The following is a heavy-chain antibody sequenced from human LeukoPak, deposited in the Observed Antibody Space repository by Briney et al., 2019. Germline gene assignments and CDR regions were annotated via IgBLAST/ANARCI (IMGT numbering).Heavy chain of an antibody. D-gene: IGHD2-21*01. CDR3: ARDRQCGY. CDR1: AYGFTCCA. CDR2: ISAYNGNT. Sequence: RASGNLCFSCAAYGFTCCANNMHRLPQGQGKEWMGWISAYNGNTNYAPKFQGRVTMTTDTPTSTAYMELRSLRSDDTAVYYCARDRQCGYWGQGTLVTVSS. V-gene: IGHV1-18*01. J-gene: IGHJ4*02.